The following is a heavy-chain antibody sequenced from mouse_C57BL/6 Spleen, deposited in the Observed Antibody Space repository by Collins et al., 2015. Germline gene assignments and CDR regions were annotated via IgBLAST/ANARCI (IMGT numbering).Heavy chain of an antibody. V-gene: IGHV9-4*02. CDR2: INTHSGVP. D-gene: IGHD1-1*01. CDR1: GYTFTTAG. CDR3: ARRTTDYFDY. J-gene: IGHJ2*01. Sequence: QIQLVQSGPELKKPGETVRISCKASGYTFTTAGMQWVQKMPGKGLKWIGWINTHSGVPKYAEDFKGRFAFSLETSASTAYLQISNLKNEDTATYFCARRTTDYFDYWGQGTTLTVSS.